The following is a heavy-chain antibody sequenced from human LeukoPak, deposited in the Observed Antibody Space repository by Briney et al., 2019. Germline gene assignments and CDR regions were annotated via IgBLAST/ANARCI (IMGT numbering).Heavy chain of an antibody. CDR2: IYHSGST. Sequence: PSETLSLTCTVSGGSISSGGYYWSWIRQPPGKGLEWIGYIYHSGSTYYNPSLKSRVTISVDRSKNQFSLKLSSVTAADTAVYYCAREVITTGDFDYWGQGTLVTVSS. J-gene: IGHJ4*02. V-gene: IGHV4-30-2*01. CDR3: AREVITTGDFDY. CDR1: GGSISSGGYY. D-gene: IGHD3-22*01.